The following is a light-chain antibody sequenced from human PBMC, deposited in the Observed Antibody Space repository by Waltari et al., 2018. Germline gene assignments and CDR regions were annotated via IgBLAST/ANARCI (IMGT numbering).Light chain of an antibody. CDR3: QQYDSFWT. Sequence: DIQMTQSPSTLSASVGDRVTITCRASESISNWLAWYQQKPGKAPKVLIHKASSLESGVPSRFSGSGSATEFTLTISNLQPDDFATYYCQQYDSFWTFGQG. CDR2: KAS. CDR1: ESISNW. J-gene: IGKJ1*01. V-gene: IGKV1-5*03.